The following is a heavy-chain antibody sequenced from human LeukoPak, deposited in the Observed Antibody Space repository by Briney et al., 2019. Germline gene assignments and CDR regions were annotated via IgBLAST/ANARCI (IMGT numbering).Heavy chain of an antibody. Sequence: PGGSLRLSCAASGFTFSSYGMHWVRQAPGKGLEWVAVISYDGSNKYYADSVKGRFTISRDNSKNTLYLQMNSLRAEDTAVYYCARLRVGHDYVDYWGQGTLVTVSS. CDR2: ISYDGSNK. CDR1: GFTFSSYG. J-gene: IGHJ4*02. V-gene: IGHV3-30*03. CDR3: ARLRVGHDYVDY. D-gene: IGHD1-26*01.